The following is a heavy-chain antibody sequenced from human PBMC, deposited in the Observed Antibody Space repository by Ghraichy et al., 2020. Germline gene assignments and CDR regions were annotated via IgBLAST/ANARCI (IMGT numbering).Heavy chain of an antibody. CDR2: IHYDGSDQ. V-gene: IGHV3-30*02. CDR1: GFIFNFYG. Sequence: GGSLRLSCAASGFIFNFYGMHWVRQAPGKGLEWVAFIHYDGSDQYYADSVKGRFTISRDNSKNTVDLQMNSLGAEDTAVYYCAKDDYGMDVWGQGTTVTVSS. CDR3: AKDDYGMDV. J-gene: IGHJ6*02.